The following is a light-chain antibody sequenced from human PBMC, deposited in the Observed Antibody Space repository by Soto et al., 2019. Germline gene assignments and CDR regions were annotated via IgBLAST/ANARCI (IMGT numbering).Light chain of an antibody. J-gene: IGKJ3*01. CDR3: LQHNTYPFS. CDR2: SAY. CDR1: QNIDTY. Sequence: DIQMTQSPSSLSASVGDRVTITCRASQNIDTYLNWYLQKPGQAPKLLIYSAYSLQSGVSPRFSGDGSGTDFTLTISSLQPEDFATYYCLQHNTYPFSFGPGTKVDIK. V-gene: IGKV1-39*01.